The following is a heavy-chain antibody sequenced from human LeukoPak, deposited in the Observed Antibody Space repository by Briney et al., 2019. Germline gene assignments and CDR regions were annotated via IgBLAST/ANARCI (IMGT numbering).Heavy chain of an antibody. CDR3: ARDGQKLGPHYYYMDV. J-gene: IGHJ6*03. Sequence: ASVKVSCKASGYTFANYGVSWVRQAPGQELEWMGWISAYSGNTNLAQKFQVRVTMTTDTSTDTAYMELRSLRYDDTAVYYCARDGQKLGPHYYYMDVWGKGTTVTVSS. D-gene: IGHD6-6*01. CDR1: GYTFANYG. V-gene: IGHV1-18*01. CDR2: ISAYSGNT.